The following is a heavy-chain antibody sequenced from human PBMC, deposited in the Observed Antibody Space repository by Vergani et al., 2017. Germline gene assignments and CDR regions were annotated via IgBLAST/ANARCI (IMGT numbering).Heavy chain of an antibody. J-gene: IGHJ4*02. CDR2: ISSSGSTI. V-gene: IGHV3-48*03. Sequence: EVQLVESGGGLVQPGGSLRLSCAASGFTFSSYEMNWVRQAPGKGLEWVSYISSSGSTIYYADSVKGRFTISRDNAKNSLYLQMNSLRAEDTAVYYCAREVDDTAMVAFDYWGQGTLVTVSS. D-gene: IGHD5-18*01. CDR3: AREVDDTAMVAFDY. CDR1: GFTFSSYE.